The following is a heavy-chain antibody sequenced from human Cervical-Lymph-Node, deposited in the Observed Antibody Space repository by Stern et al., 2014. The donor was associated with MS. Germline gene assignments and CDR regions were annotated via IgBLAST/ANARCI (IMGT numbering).Heavy chain of an antibody. D-gene: IGHD3-10*01. CDR2: IVPMFAKA. Sequence: QLVQSGAEVKKPGSSVRVSCKASGGSFKSYAFNWLRQAPVQGREWMGDIVPMFAKANYAQKFQGRVTVTADEATNTVYMELSFLTSEDTAVYYCARERSIHYPAFAPWGQGTLVTVSS. J-gene: IGHJ5*02. CDR3: ARERSIHYPAFAP. V-gene: IGHV1-69*01. CDR1: GGSFKSYA.